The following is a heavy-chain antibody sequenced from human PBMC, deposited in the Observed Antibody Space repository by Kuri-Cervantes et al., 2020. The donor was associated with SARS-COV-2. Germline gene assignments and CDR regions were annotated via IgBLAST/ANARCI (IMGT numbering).Heavy chain of an antibody. J-gene: IGHJ4*02. D-gene: IGHD2-21*01. CDR3: AGKFPGHQHFDF. CDR2: ISICSDVT. Sequence: GGSLRLSCAASRFSFGSYAMGWIRQAPGKGLEYVSSISICSDVTNYGDSVKGRFTISRDNSKNTLYLQMNSLRADDTAVYYCAGKFPGHQHFDFWGQGTLVTVSS. V-gene: IGHV3-23*01. CDR1: RFSFGSYA.